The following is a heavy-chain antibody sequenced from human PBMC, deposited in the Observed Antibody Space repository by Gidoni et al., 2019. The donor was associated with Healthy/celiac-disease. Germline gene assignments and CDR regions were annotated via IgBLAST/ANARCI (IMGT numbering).Heavy chain of an antibody. D-gene: IGHD6-13*01. CDR1: GYSFTSYW. V-gene: IGHV5-51*01. CDR3: ARHGSSWPQNWFDP. J-gene: IGHJ5*02. CDR2: IYPGDSDT. Sequence: VQLVQSGAEVKKPGESLKIPRKGSGYSFTSYWIGWVRQMPGKGLGWRGIIYPGDSDTKYSPSFQGQVTISTDKSISTAYLQWSSLKASDTAMYYCARHGSSWPQNWFDPWGQGTLVTVSS.